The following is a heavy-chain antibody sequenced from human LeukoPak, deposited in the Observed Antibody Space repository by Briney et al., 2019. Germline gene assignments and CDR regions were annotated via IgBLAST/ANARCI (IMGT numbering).Heavy chain of an antibody. J-gene: IGHJ3*02. Sequence: ASVKVSCKASGYTFTGYYMHWVRQAPGQGLEWMGWINPNSGGTNYAQKFQGRVTMTRDTSISTAYMELSRLRSDDTAVYYCAREHRGGYNYGAFDIWGQGTMVTVSS. CDR2: INPNSGGT. V-gene: IGHV1-2*02. CDR1: GYTFTGYY. D-gene: IGHD5-24*01. CDR3: AREHRGGYNYGAFDI.